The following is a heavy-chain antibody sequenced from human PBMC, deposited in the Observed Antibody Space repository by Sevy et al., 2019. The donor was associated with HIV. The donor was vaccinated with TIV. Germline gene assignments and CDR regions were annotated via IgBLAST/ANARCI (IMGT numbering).Heavy chain of an antibody. CDR1: GFTFSHYY. Sequence: GGSLRLSCAASGFTFSHYYMSWIRQAPGKGLEWVSSIGGSGRYTYYADSVEGRFTISRDNSKNMLYLQMNSLRVADTAVYYCAKGYCSGGTCPRDYYYYGMDVWGQGTTVTVSS. CDR2: IGGSGRYT. J-gene: IGHJ6*02. D-gene: IGHD2-15*01. CDR3: AKGYCSGGTCPRDYYYYGMDV. V-gene: IGHV3-23*01.